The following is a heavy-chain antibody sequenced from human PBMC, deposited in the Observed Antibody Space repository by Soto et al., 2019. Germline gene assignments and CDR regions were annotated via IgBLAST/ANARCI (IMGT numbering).Heavy chain of an antibody. Sequence: LSLTCTVSGGSISSGGYYWSWIRQHPGKGLEWIGYIYYSGRTNYNPSLKSRVSISVDTSKNHFSLQLRSVTAADTAVYYCARVGGDDFGDSGGFDYWGQGTLVTVSS. J-gene: IGHJ4*02. CDR3: ARVGGDDFGDSGGFDY. CDR2: IYYSGRT. D-gene: IGHD4-17*01. V-gene: IGHV4-61*03. CDR1: GGSISSGGYY.